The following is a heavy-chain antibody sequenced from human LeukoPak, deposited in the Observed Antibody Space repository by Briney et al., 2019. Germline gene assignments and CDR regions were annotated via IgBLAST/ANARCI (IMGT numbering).Heavy chain of an antibody. CDR1: GYTFTTYY. D-gene: IGHD5-12*01. V-gene: IGHV1-24*01. Sequence: GASVKVSCKASGYTFTTYYMHWVRQAPGKGLEWMGGFDPEDGETIYAQKFQGRVTMTEDTSTDTAYMELSSLRSEDTAVYYCAIDQVNIVATRKYNWFDPWGQGTLVTVSS. J-gene: IGHJ5*02. CDR2: FDPEDGET. CDR3: AIDQVNIVATRKYNWFDP.